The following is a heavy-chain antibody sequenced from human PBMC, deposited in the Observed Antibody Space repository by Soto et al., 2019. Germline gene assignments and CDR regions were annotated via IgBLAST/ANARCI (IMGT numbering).Heavy chain of an antibody. V-gene: IGHV1-8*01. D-gene: IGHD1-26*01. Sequence: QVHLVQSGAEVGEPGASVKVSCTASGYTFTSYDINWVRQATGQGLEWMGWMNPNSGNTGYAQKFRERVTRTRHTPRSKAYMGLGSVGSGNTAVYYCARGEGAAPPPLYSSYHMDVWGKGTRFTASS. CDR1: GYTFTSYD. J-gene: IGHJ6*03. CDR2: MNPNSGNT. CDR3: ARGEGAAPPPLYSSYHMDV.